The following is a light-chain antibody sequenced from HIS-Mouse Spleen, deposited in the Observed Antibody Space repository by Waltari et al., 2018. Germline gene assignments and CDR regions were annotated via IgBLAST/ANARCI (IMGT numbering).Light chain of an antibody. V-gene: IGLV2-11*01. CDR3: SSYAGSNNYV. CDR2: DDS. J-gene: IGLJ1*01. Sequence: QSALTQPRSVSGSPGQSVTISCTGTSSDVGGYNYVSWYQQHPGNAPKLMIYDDSKRPSGVPDRFSGSKSGNTASLTISGLQAEDEADYYCSSYAGSNNYVFGTGTKVTVL. CDR1: SSDVGGYNY.